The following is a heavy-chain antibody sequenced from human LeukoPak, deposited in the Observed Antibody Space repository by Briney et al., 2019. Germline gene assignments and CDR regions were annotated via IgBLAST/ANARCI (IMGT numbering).Heavy chain of an antibody. D-gene: IGHD2-15*01. J-gene: IGHJ4*02. CDR3: ARALSGVVVAATWGYFDY. CDR2: IYSGGST. V-gene: IGHV3-53*01. Sequence: GGSLRLSCAASGFTVSSNYMSWVRQAPGKGLEWVSVIYSGGSTYYADSVKGRFTISRDNSKNTLYLQMNSLRAEDTAVYYCARALSGVVVAATWGYFDYWGQGTLVTVSS. CDR1: GFTVSSNY.